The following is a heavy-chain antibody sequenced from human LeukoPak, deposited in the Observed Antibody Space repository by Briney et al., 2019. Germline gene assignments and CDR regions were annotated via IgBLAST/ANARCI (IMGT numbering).Heavy chain of an antibody. CDR3: AREGCSSTSCLYYFDY. CDR1: VYTFTPYY. CDR2: INANSGGT. Sequence: ASVRLSSTASVYTFTPYYMHWVRQAPGQGLEWRGWINANSGGTNYAQMFQGRVTMTRDTSISTAYMELSRVRSDDTAVCYCAREGCSSTSCLYYFDYWGQGTLVTVSS. D-gene: IGHD2-2*01. V-gene: IGHV1-2*02. J-gene: IGHJ4*02.